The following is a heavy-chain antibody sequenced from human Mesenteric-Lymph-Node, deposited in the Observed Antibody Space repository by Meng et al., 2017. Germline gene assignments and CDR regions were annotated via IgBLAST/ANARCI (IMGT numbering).Heavy chain of an antibody. CDR3: ARYLYDDNNFYGLDV. CDR1: GFTVSSNY. V-gene: IGHV3-53*01. D-gene: IGHD3-16*01. Sequence: GGSLRLSCAASGFTVSSNYMSWVRQAPGKGLEWVSAIGLDRITHHSDSVKGRFTISRDHSGSPLYLHMDSLRVEDTAIYYCARYLYDDNNFYGLDVWGQGTTVTVSS. CDR2: IGLDRIT. J-gene: IGHJ6*02.